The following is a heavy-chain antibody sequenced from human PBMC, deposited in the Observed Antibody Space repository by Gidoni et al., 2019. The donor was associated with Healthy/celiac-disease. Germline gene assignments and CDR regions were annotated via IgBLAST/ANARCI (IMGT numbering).Heavy chain of an antibody. CDR3: ARGVVISFLSYGMDV. CDR2: IYASGST. D-gene: IGHD3-3*01. CDR1: GGSISSGSYY. Sequence: QVQLQESGPGLVKPSQTLSLTCTVSGGSISSGSYYWNWIRQPAGKGLEWIGRIYASGSTNYNPSLNSRVTMSVDTSKNQFSLKLNSVTAADTAVYYCARGVVISFLSYGMDVWGQGTTVTVSS. J-gene: IGHJ6*02. V-gene: IGHV4-61*02.